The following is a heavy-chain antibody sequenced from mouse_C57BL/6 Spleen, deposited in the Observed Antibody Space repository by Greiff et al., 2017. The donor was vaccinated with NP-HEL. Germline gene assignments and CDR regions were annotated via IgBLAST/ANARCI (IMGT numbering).Heavy chain of an antibody. V-gene: IGHV5-16*01. CDR3: ARAGLYAMDY. CDR2: IYYDGSST. J-gene: IGHJ4*01. CDR1: GFTFSDYY. Sequence: EVKLMESEGGLVQPGSSMKLSCTASGFTFSDYYMAWVRQVPEKGLEWVANIYYDGSSTYYLDSLKSRFIISRDNAKNIQYLQMSRLKSEDTATYYCARAGLYAMDYWGQGTSVTVSS.